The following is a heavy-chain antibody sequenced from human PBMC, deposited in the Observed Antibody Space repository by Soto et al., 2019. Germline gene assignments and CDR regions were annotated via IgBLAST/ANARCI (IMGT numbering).Heavy chain of an antibody. Sequence: ASVKVSCKASGYTFTSYYMHWVRQAPGQGLEWMGIINPSGGSTSYAQKFQGRVTITADESTSTAYMELSSLRSEDTAVYYCARDGGNYSYYYYYYGMDVWGQGTTVTVSS. CDR1: GYTFTSYY. CDR2: INPSGGST. J-gene: IGHJ6*02. V-gene: IGHV1-46*01. D-gene: IGHD4-4*01. CDR3: ARDGGNYSYYYYYYGMDV.